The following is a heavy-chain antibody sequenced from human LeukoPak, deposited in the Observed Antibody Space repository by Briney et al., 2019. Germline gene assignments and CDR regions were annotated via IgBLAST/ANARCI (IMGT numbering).Heavy chain of an antibody. J-gene: IGHJ4*02. CDR2: INAYSGNT. Sequence: ASMRVSCKTSGYTFTSYGISWVRQAPGQGLEWMGWINAYSGNTNYAQEVQGRVTMTTDTSTSTAYMELRSLRSDDTAVYYCARFKAVAGYGYPLVDYWGQGTLVIVSS. CDR1: GYTFTSYG. D-gene: IGHD6-19*01. CDR3: ARFKAVAGYGYPLVDY. V-gene: IGHV1-18*01.